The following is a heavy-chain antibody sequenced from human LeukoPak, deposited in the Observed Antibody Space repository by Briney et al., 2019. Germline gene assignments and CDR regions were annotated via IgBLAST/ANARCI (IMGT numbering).Heavy chain of an antibody. CDR1: GGSIIGYY. V-gene: IGHV4-59*08. D-gene: IGHD6-6*01. J-gene: IGHJ3*02. CDR2: IYYSGST. Sequence: SETLSLTCTVSGGSIIGYYWSWIRQPPGKGLEWIGYIYYSGSTNYNPSLKSRLTISIDTSEDQFSLKLSSVTATDTAVYYCAREYSSSSGRRAFDIWGQGTMVTVSS. CDR3: AREYSSSSGRRAFDI.